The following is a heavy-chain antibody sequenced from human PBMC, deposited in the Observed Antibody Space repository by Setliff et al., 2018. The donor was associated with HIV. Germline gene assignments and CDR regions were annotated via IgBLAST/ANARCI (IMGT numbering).Heavy chain of an antibody. D-gene: IGHD6-19*01. CDR1: RDSISSSSDY. Sequence: KTSETLSLTCTVSRDSISSSSDYWGWIRQSSGKGLEWIGTIYSNGRTYYNPSLKSRLTMSLDTSKSQFSLKLRSVTAADTAVYYCARRIAVAKYYFDFWGQGTLVTVSS. V-gene: IGHV4-39*01. J-gene: IGHJ4*02. CDR3: ARRIAVAKYYFDF. CDR2: IYSNGRT.